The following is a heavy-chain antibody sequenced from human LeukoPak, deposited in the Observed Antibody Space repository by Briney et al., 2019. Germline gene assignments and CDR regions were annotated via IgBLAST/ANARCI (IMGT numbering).Heavy chain of an antibody. CDR1: GFTFSDYW. J-gene: IGHJ3*02. CDR2: IKQDGSEE. CDR3: AREAYEAFDI. Sequence: GGSLRLSCVASGFTFSDYWMSWVRQAPGKGLEWVANIKQDGSEESYVDSVEGRFTISRDNAKNSLYLQMNSLRVEDTAVYYCAREAYEAFDIWGQGTMVTVSS. V-gene: IGHV3-7*01.